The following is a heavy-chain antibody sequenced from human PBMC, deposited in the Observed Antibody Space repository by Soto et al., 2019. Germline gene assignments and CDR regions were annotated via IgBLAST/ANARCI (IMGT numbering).Heavy chain of an antibody. V-gene: IGHV6-1*01. CDR1: GDRVSSNSAA. Sequence: PSQTLSLTCAISGDRVSSNSAAWNWIRQSPSRGLEWLGRTYYRSKWYNDYAVSVKSRITINPDTSKNQFSLQLNSLTPEGTAVYYCARAGDYDSWSGYTSQYYYYGMDVWGQGXTVTVYS. CDR3: ARAGDYDSWSGYTSQYYYYGMDV. J-gene: IGHJ6*02. D-gene: IGHD3-3*01. CDR2: TYYRSKWYN.